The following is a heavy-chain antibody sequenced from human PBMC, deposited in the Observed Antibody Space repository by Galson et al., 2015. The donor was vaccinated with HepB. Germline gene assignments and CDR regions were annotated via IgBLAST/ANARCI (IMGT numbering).Heavy chain of an antibody. Sequence: SLRLSCAASGFTFSSYAMSWVRQAPGKGLEWVSAISGSGGSTYYADSVKGRFTISRDNSKNTLYLQMNSLRAEDTAVYYCAKRDIADSSGYYSIDYWGQGTLVTVSS. CDR3: AKRDIADSSGYYSIDY. V-gene: IGHV3-23*01. CDR1: GFTFSSYA. CDR2: ISGSGGST. D-gene: IGHD3-22*01. J-gene: IGHJ4*02.